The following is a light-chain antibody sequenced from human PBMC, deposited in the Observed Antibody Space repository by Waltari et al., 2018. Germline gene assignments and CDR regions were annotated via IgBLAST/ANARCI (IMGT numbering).Light chain of an antibody. CDR2: EVS. CDR1: SSVVGGYDY. Sequence: QSALTQPASVSGSPGQSITISCPGTSSVVGGYDYVSWYQQHPGKAPKLMIYEVSNRPSGVSNRFAASKSGNTASLTISGLQAEDEADYYCTSYTSSGTLVVFGGGTKLTVL. V-gene: IGLV2-14*01. CDR3: TSYTSSGTLVV. J-gene: IGLJ2*01.